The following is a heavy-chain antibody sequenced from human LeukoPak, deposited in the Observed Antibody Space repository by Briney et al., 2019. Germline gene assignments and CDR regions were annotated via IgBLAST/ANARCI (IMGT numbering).Heavy chain of an antibody. CDR1: GYTFTSYY. CDR3: ARDPYYYDSSGYYGHYDY. D-gene: IGHD3-22*01. CDR2: INPSGGST. V-gene: IGHV1-46*01. J-gene: IGHJ4*02. Sequence: GASVKVSCKASGYTFTSYYMHWVRQAPGQGLEWMGIINPSGGSTSYALKFQGRVTMTRDTSTSTVYMELSSLRSEDTAVYYCARDPYYYDSSGYYGHYDYWGQGTLVTVSS.